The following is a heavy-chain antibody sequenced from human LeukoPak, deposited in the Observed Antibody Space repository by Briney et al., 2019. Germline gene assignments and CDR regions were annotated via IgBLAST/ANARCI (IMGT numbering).Heavy chain of an antibody. V-gene: IGHV4-39*01. J-gene: IGHJ2*01. Sequence: SETLSLTCTVSGGSISGSSYYWGWIRQPPGKGLEWIGSIYYSGSTYYNPSLKSRVTISVDTSKNQFSLKLSSVTAADTAVYYCARQRLAVAGTWYFDLWGRGTLVTVSS. CDR1: GGSISGSSYY. CDR3: ARQRLAVAGTWYFDL. D-gene: IGHD6-19*01. CDR2: IYYSGST.